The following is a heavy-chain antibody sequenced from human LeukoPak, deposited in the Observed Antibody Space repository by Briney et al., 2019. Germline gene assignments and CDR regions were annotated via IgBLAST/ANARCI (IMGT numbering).Heavy chain of an antibody. V-gene: IGHV3-48*01. CDR2: ISSISSTI. J-gene: IGHJ4*02. D-gene: IGHD3-16*01. Sequence: GGSLRLSCAASGFTFSSYSMNWVRQAPGKGLEWVSYISSISSTIYYADSVKGRFTTSRDNAKNSLYLQMNSLRAEDTAVYYCADFGGGRGNWGQGTLVTVSS. CDR3: ADFGGGRGN. CDR1: GFTFSSYS.